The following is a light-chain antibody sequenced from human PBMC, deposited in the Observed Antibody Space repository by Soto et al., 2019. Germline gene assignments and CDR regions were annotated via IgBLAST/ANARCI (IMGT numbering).Light chain of an antibody. CDR3: QQYDNLPT. CDR2: DSS. J-gene: IGKJ2*01. V-gene: IGKV1-33*01. CDR1: QDIDHY. Sequence: DIQMTQSPSSLSASVGDRVTITCQASQDIDHYLNWYQQKPGKAPKLLINDSSNLETGVPSRFSGSGSGTDFTFTISSLQPEDIATYYCQQYDNLPTFGQGTKLEIK.